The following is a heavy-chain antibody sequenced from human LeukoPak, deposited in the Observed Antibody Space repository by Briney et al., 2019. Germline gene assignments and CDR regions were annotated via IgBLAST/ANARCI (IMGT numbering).Heavy chain of an antibody. CDR1: GGSISSGGYY. V-gene: IGHV4-31*03. CDR3: ARVRDSYYYMDV. D-gene: IGHD2-15*01. Sequence: SETLSLTCTVSGGSISSGGYYWSWIRQHPGKGLEWIGYIYYSGSTYYNPSLKSRVTISVDTSKNQFSLKLSSVTAVDTAVYYCARVRDSYYYMDVWGKGTTVTVSS. CDR2: IYYSGST. J-gene: IGHJ6*03.